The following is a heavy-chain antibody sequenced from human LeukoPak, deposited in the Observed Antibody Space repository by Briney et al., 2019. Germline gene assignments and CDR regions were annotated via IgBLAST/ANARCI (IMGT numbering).Heavy chain of an antibody. D-gene: IGHD2-15*01. CDR2: IYYSGST. Sequence: SETLSLTCTVSGGSISSYYWGWIRQPPGKGLEWLGYIYYSGSTNYNPSLKSRVTISVDTSKNQFSLKLSSVTAADTAVYYCARDAGYCSGGSCHFYGMDVWGQGTTVTVSS. CDR1: GGSISSYY. V-gene: IGHV4-59*01. J-gene: IGHJ6*02. CDR3: ARDAGYCSGGSCHFYGMDV.